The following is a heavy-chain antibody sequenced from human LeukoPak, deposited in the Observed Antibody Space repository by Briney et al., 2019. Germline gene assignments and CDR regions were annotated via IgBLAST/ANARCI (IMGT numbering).Heavy chain of an antibody. CDR2: ISSSGDII. J-gene: IGHJ1*01. CDR3: TQGMNYDSSAYWHQH. D-gene: IGHD3-22*01. CDR1: GFPFSRYG. V-gene: IGHV3-48*04. Sequence: GGSLRLSCVPSGFPFSRYGMHWVRQAPGKGLEFISYISSSGDIIYYANSVKGRFTISRDNAKNSLSLQMNGLRGEDTAVYYCTQGMNYDSSAYWHQHWGQGTLVTVSS.